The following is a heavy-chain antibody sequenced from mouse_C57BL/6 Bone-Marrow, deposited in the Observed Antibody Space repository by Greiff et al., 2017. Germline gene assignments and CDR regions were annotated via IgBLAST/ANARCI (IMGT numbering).Heavy chain of an antibody. V-gene: IGHV5-4*01. CDR2: ISDGGSYT. CDR3: ARGYDYAEDYAMDY. CDR1: GFTFSSYA. D-gene: IGHD2-4*01. Sequence: VQLQQSGGGLVKPGGSLKLSCAASGFTFSSYAMSWVRQTPEKRLEWVATISDGGSYTYYPDNVKGRFTISRDNAKNNLYLQMSHLKSEDTAMYYCARGYDYAEDYAMDYWGQGTSVTVSS. J-gene: IGHJ4*01.